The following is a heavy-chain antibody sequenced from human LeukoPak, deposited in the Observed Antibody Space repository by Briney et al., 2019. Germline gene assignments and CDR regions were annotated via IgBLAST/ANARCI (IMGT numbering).Heavy chain of an antibody. V-gene: IGHV4-39*07. CDR1: GGSISSSSYY. CDR2: IYYSGST. J-gene: IGHJ3*02. Sequence: SETLSLTCTVSGGSISSSSYYWGWIRQPPGKGLEWIGSIYYSGSTYYNPSLKSRVTISVDTSKNQFSLKLSSVTAADTAVYYCARAEAYDAFDIWGQGTMVTVST. CDR3: ARAEAYDAFDI.